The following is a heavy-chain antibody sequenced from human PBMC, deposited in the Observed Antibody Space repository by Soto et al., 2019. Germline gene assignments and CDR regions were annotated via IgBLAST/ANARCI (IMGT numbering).Heavy chain of an antibody. CDR2: ISYDGSNK. J-gene: IGHJ4*02. V-gene: IGHV3-30-3*01. D-gene: IGHD3-22*01. CDR3: ARDPWSYYYDSSGYYYAPTIDY. Sequence: QVQLVESGGGVVQPGRSLRLSCAASGFTFSSYAMHWVRQAPGKGLEWVAVISYDGSNKYYADSVKGRFTISRDNSKNTMYLQMNSLRAEDKAVYYCARDPWSYYYDSSGYYYAPTIDYWGQGTLVTVSS. CDR1: GFTFSSYA.